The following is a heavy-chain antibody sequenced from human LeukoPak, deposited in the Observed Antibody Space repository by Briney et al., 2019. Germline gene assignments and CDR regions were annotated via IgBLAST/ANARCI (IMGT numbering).Heavy chain of an antibody. CDR2: ISGRGDTI. J-gene: IGHJ3*02. CDR1: GFTFRVYE. Sequence: GGSLRLSCAASGFTFRVYEMQWVRQAPGKGLEWVSYISGRGDTIYYADSVKGRFTISRDNARNSLYLQMNSLRSEDTALYYCARGDYYGSQNYTYDIWGQGTMVTVSS. CDR3: ARGDYYGSQNYTYDI. D-gene: IGHD3-10*01. V-gene: IGHV3-48*03.